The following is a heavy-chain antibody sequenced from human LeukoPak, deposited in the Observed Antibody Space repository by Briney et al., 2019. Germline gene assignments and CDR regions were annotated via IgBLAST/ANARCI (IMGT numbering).Heavy chain of an antibody. D-gene: IGHD6-19*01. CDR3: ARESETSGWYDY. Sequence: GGSLRLSCAAPGFIFAIHWVRQAPGKGLEWVSLISGDGGSTFYADSVRGRFTISRDNTRKSLSLQMSSLRSEDTALYYCARESETSGWYDYWGQGTLVTASS. CDR2: ISGDGGST. CDR1: GFIFA. V-gene: IGHV3-43*02. J-gene: IGHJ4*02.